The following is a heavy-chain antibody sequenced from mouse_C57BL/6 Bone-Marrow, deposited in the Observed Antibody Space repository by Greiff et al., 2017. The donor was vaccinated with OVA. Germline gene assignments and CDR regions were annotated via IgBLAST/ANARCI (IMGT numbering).Heavy chain of an antibody. D-gene: IGHD1-1*01. J-gene: IGHJ3*01. V-gene: IGHV1-64*01. CDR1: GYTFTSYW. CDR2: IHPNSGST. CDR3: ASYYGSSYWFAY. Sequence: VKLQQPGAELVKPGASVKLSCKASGYTFTSYWMHWVKQRPGQGLEWIGMIHPNSGSTNYNEKFKSKATLTVDKSSSTAYMQLSSLTSEDSAVYYCASYYGSSYWFAYWGQGTLVTVSA.